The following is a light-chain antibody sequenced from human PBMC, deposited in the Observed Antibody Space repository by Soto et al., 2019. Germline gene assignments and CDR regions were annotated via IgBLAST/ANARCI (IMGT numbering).Light chain of an antibody. Sequence: QSALTQPASVSGYPVQSIKISCTGTSSDVGGYNYHSWYQQNPVKAPKLMIYDVSNRPSGVSNRFSGSKSGNTASLNIYGLQAEDEADYYCSSYTSSSTRVFGGWTKLTVL. J-gene: IGLJ2*01. CDR1: SSDVGGYNY. CDR2: DVS. CDR3: SSYTSSSTRV. V-gene: IGLV2-14*01.